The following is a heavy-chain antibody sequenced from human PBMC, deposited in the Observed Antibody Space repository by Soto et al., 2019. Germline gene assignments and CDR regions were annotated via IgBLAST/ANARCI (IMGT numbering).Heavy chain of an antibody. CDR1: GDTFTFYS. J-gene: IGHJ4*02. CDR2: INPILSMS. Sequence: QVQLVQSGAEVKKPGSSVRVSCKASGDTFTFYSINWVRQAPGLGLEWMGRINPILSMSNYAQRFQGRVTMTAHKSTSTGYMELSSLRSEDTAMYYCASSYGSGYRAFDYWGQGALVTVSS. CDR3: ASSYGSGYRAFDY. D-gene: IGHD3-10*01. V-gene: IGHV1-69*02.